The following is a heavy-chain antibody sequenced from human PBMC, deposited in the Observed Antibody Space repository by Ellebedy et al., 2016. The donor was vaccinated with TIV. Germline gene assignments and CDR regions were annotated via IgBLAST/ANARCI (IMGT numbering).Heavy chain of an antibody. Sequence: PGGSLRLSCAASGFTFNISWMHWVRQTPGKGLVWVSRLNSDGSNEVYSDSVRGRFTISRDNSKNTLFLQMNSLSPEDTALYNCARDQEYGTTSFTAFDVWGQGTLVTVSS. CDR2: LNSDGSNE. V-gene: IGHV3-74*01. CDR1: GFTFNISW. CDR3: ARDQEYGTTSFTAFDV. D-gene: IGHD3-10*01. J-gene: IGHJ4*02.